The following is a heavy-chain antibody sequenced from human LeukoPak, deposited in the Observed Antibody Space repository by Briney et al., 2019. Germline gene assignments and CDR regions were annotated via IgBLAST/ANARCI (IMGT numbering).Heavy chain of an antibody. Sequence: PPETLSLTCTVSGGSISSGGYYWSWIRQHPGKGLEWIGYIYYSGSTYYNPSLKSRVTISVDTSKNQFSLKLSSVTAADTAVYYCARAGIAAAPFGDWGQGTLVTVSS. CDR1: GGSISSGGYY. D-gene: IGHD6-13*01. CDR2: IYYSGST. CDR3: ARAGIAAAPFGD. J-gene: IGHJ4*02. V-gene: IGHV4-31*03.